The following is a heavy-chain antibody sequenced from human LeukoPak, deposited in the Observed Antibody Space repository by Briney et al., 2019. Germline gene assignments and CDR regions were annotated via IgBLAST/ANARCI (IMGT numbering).Heavy chain of an antibody. J-gene: IGHJ1*01. Sequence: GGSLRLSCAASGFTFSSYAMSWVRQAPGKGLEWVSAISGSGGSTYYADSVKGRFTISRDNSKNTLYLQMNSLRAEDTAVYYCAKVREESTMIVVVIAYFQRWGQGTLVTVSS. CDR3: AKVREESTMIVVVIAYFQR. D-gene: IGHD3-22*01. V-gene: IGHV3-23*01. CDR1: GFTFSSYA. CDR2: ISGSGGST.